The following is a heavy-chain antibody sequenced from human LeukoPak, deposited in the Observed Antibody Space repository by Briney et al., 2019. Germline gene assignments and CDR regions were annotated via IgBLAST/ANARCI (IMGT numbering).Heavy chain of an antibody. CDR3: ARGLGPGYFQH. J-gene: IGHJ1*01. CDR1: GGTFSSYA. D-gene: IGHD3-16*01. V-gene: IGHV1-69*04. Sequence: ASVKVSCKASGGTFSSYAISWVRQAPGQGLEWMGRIIPILGIANYAQKFQGRVTITADKSTSTAYMELSSLRSEDTAVYYCARGLGPGYFQHWGQGTLVTVSS. CDR2: IIPILGIA.